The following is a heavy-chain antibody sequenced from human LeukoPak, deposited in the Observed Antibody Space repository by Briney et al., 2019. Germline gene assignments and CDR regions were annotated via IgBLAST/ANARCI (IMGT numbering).Heavy chain of an antibody. V-gene: IGHV1-69*06. Sequence: SVKVSCKASGGTFSSYGISWVRQAPGQGLEWMGGGIPIFGTANYAQKFQGRVPITAAKSTSTAYMELSSLRSEDAAVYYCARVRGADYYDSSGSNFDYWGQGTPVTVSS. CDR1: GGTFSSYG. CDR2: GIPIFGTA. CDR3: ARVRGADYYDSSGSNFDY. J-gene: IGHJ4*02. D-gene: IGHD3-22*01.